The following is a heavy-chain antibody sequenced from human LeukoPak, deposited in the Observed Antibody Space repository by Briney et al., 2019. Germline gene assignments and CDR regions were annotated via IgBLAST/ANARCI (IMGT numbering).Heavy chain of an antibody. CDR3: ARHIRVDTAMVYPNWFDP. CDR1: GVSISSGSYY. CDR2: IYTSGST. J-gene: IGHJ5*02. D-gene: IGHD5-18*01. V-gene: IGHV4-61*02. Sequence: PSETLSLTCTVSGVSISSGSYYWSWIRQPAGKGLEWIGRIYTSGSTNYNPSLKSRVTISVDTSKNQFSLKLSSVTAADTAVYYCARHIRVDTAMVYPNWFDPWGQGTLVTVSS.